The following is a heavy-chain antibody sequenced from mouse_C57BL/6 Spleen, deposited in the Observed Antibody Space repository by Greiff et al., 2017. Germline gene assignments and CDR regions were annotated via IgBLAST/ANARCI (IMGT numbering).Heavy chain of an antibody. CDR1: GYAFTNYL. V-gene: IGHV1-54*01. CDR2: IYPGSGGT. Sequence: QVQLQQSGAELVRPGTSVKVSCKASGYAFTNYLIEWVKQRPGQGLEWIGVIYPGSGGTNYNEKFKGKATLTAEKSSSTASMQLSSLTSEDADVYFCSREGEGYWGQGTTLTVSS. J-gene: IGHJ2*01. CDR3: SREGEGY.